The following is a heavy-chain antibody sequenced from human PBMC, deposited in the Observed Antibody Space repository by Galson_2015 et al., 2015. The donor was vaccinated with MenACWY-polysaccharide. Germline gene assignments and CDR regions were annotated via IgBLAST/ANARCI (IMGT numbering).Heavy chain of an antibody. V-gene: IGHV4-39*01. J-gene: IGHJ6*02. CDR3: ASRLAQVGIAGYGYGMDV. CDR1: GGSISSSNYY. Sequence: SETLSLTCTVSGGSISSSNYYWGWIRQSPEKGLEWIGTISYSGSTYYNPSLKSRVPISVNTSKNQFSLKRSSVTAADTAVYYCASRLAQVGIAGYGYGMDVWGQGTTVTVSS. D-gene: IGHD2-15*01. CDR2: ISYSGST.